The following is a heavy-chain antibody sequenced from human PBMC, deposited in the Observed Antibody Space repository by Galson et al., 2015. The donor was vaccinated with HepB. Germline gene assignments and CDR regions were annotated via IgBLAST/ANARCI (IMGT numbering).Heavy chain of an antibody. CDR1: GFTFSSYS. V-gene: IGHV3-21*01. D-gene: IGHD5-12*01. CDR3: ARVRGYSGYDVSMDV. Sequence: SLRLSCAASGFTFSSYSMNWVRQAPGKGLEWVSSISSSSSYIYYADPVKGRFTISRDNAKNSLYLQMNSLRAEDTAVYYCARVRGYSGYDVSMDVWGQGTTVTVSS. CDR2: ISSSSSYI. J-gene: IGHJ6*02.